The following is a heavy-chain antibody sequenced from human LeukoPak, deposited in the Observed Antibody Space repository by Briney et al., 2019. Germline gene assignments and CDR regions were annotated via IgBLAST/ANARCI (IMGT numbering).Heavy chain of an antibody. Sequence: GGSLRLFSAASGFTVSSNYMSWDRQAPGKGLEWVSVIYSGGSTYDADSVKGRFTISRDNSKNTLYLQVNSLKASDTAMYYCARWPRGATADYFDYWGQGTLVTVSS. D-gene: IGHD5-24*01. CDR2: IYSGGST. CDR3: ARWPRGATADYFDY. CDR1: GFTVSSNY. J-gene: IGHJ4*02. V-gene: IGHV3-53*01.